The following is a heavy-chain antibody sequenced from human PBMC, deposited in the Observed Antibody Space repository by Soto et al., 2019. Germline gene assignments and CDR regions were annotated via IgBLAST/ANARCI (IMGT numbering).Heavy chain of an antibody. CDR2: INSDGSST. CDR1: GFTFSSYW. D-gene: IGHD6-19*01. CDR3: ERGLRYSSGYNRFDP. V-gene: IGHV3-74*01. Sequence: PGGSLRLSCAASGFTFSSYWMHWVRQAPGKGLVWVSRINSDGSSTSYADSVEGRFTISRDNAKNTLYLQMNSLRAEDTAVYYCERGLRYSSGYNRFDPWGQGTLATVYS. J-gene: IGHJ5*02.